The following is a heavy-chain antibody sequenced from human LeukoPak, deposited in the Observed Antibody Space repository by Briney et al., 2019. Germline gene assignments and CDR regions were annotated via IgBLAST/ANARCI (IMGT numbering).Heavy chain of an antibody. Sequence: GASVKVSCKASGYTFTSYGISWVRQAPGQGLEWMGWISAYNGNTNYAQKLQGRVTMTTDTSTSTAYMELRSLRSDDTAVYYCARVASGGSYYDAFDIWGQGTMVTVSS. V-gene: IGHV1-18*01. CDR1: GYTFTSYG. CDR3: ARVASGGSYYDAFDI. CDR2: ISAYNGNT. J-gene: IGHJ3*02. D-gene: IGHD1-26*01.